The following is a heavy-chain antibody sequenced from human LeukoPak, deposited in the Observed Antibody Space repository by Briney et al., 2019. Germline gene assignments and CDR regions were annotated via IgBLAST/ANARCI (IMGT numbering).Heavy chain of an antibody. CDR3: AKSKDDSSGYYPIYYFDY. CDR1: GFTFSSYA. V-gene: IGHV3-23*01. D-gene: IGHD3-22*01. Sequence: GGSLRLSCAASGFTFSSYAMSWVRQAPGRGLEWVSAISGSGGSTYYADSVKGRFTISRDNSKNTLYLQMNSLRAEDTAVYYCAKSKDDSSGYYPIYYFDYWAREPWSPSPQ. CDR2: ISGSGGST. J-gene: IGHJ4*02.